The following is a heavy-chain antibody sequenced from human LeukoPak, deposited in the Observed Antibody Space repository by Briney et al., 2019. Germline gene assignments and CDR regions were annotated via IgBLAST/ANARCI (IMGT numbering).Heavy chain of an antibody. D-gene: IGHD1-26*01. V-gene: IGHV3-74*01. CDR2: IKSDGSST. CDR1: GFTFSNYW. Sequence: GGSLRLSCASSGFTFSNYWMHWVRQAPGKGLVWVSRIKSDGSSTSYADSVKGRFTISRDNTKNTLHLQMNSLRADDTAVYHCAREKYSGSYYGIDYWGQGTLVTVSS. J-gene: IGHJ4*02. CDR3: AREKYSGSYYGIDY.